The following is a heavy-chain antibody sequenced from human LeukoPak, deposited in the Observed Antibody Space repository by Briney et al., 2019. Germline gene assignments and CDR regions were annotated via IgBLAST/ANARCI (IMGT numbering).Heavy chain of an antibody. CDR3: ARGYGMDV. CDR2: IYAGASES. V-gene: IGHV5-51*01. CDR1: GYSSTSNW. Sequence: GESLRIPSKGSGYSSTSNWNGWVRQLPGKGLGGMGIIYAGASESRYTPSLQGPVTISAVKTISTAYLQWSSLKASDTAMYYCARGYGMDVWGQGATVTVSS. J-gene: IGHJ6*02.